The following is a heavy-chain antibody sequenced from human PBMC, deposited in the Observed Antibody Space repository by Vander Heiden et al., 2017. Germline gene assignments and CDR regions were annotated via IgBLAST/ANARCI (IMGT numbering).Heavy chain of an antibody. V-gene: IGHV1-2*02. Sequence: QVQLVQSGAEVKKPGASVKVSCKASGYTFPGYSMHWVRQAPGQGLEWMGWINPNSGGTNYAQKFQGRVTMTRDTSISTAYMELSRLRSDDTAVYYCARGGIAVAGTRYYYYGMDVWGQGTTVTVSS. CDR2: INPNSGGT. J-gene: IGHJ6*02. CDR1: GYTFPGYS. D-gene: IGHD6-19*01. CDR3: ARGGIAVAGTRYYYYGMDV.